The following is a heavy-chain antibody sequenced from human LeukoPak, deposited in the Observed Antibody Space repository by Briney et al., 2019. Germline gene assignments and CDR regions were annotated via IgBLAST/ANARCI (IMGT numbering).Heavy chain of an antibody. Sequence: SETLSLTCAVYGGSFSGYYWSWIRQPPGKGLEWIGETNHSGSTNYNPSLKSRVTISVDTPKNQFSLKLSSVTAADTAVYYCARVGRYFDWLFDYWGQGTLVTVSS. V-gene: IGHV4-34*01. D-gene: IGHD3-9*01. J-gene: IGHJ4*02. CDR3: ARVGRYFDWLFDY. CDR1: GGSFSGYY. CDR2: TNHSGST.